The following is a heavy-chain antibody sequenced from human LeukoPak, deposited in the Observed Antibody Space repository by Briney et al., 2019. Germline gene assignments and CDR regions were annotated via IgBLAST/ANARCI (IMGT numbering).Heavy chain of an antibody. Sequence: ASVKVSCKASGYTFTSYATHWVRQAPGQRLEWMGWINAGNGNTKYSQKFQGRVTITRDTSASTAYMELSSLRSEDTAVYYCARAVAVAGTDYWGQGTLVTVSS. V-gene: IGHV1-3*01. D-gene: IGHD6-19*01. J-gene: IGHJ4*02. CDR1: GYTFTSYA. CDR2: INAGNGNT. CDR3: ARAVAVAGTDY.